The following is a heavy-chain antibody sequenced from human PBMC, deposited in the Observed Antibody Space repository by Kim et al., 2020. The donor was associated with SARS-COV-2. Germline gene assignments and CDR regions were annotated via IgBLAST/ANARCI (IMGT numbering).Heavy chain of an antibody. J-gene: IGHJ4*02. V-gene: IGHV1-8*01. D-gene: IGHD6-13*01. CDR3: ARGGKKLGIAAADDY. Sequence: QKFQGRVTMTRNTSISTAYMELSSLRSEDTAVYYCARGGKKLGIAAADDYWGQGTLVTVSS.